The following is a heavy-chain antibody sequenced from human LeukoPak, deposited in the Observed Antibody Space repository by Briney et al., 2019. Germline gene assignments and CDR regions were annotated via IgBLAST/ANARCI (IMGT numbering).Heavy chain of an antibody. D-gene: IGHD2-2*01. Sequence: GGSLRLSCAASGFTVNNNYMSWVRQAPGKGLEWVSVIFSGGSTYYAHSVKGRFTISRDNSKNTLYLQMNSLRAEDTALYYCARERDTSSQVMNWGQGTLVAVSS. CDR3: ARERDTSSQVMN. V-gene: IGHV3-66*02. CDR1: GFTVNNNY. J-gene: IGHJ4*02. CDR2: IFSGGST.